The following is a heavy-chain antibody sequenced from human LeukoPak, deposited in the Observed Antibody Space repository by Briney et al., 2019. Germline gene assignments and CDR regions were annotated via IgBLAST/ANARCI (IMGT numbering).Heavy chain of an antibody. Sequence: PGGSLRLSCAASGFTFSSFGMNWVRQAPGKGLEWVSYISNSGSTIYYADSVKGRFTISRDNAKNSLYLQMNSLRAEDTAVYYCAREGYDHPAFDIWGQGTMVTVSS. CDR3: AREGYDHPAFDI. V-gene: IGHV3-48*04. CDR2: ISNSGSTI. CDR1: GFTFSSFG. D-gene: IGHD3-22*01. J-gene: IGHJ3*02.